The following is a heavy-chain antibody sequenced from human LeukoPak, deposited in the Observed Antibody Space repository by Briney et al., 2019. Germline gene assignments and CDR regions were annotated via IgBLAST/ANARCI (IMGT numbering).Heavy chain of an antibody. CDR3: AKDEMYSSGWYLLLLLKNIDY. V-gene: IGHV3-23*01. J-gene: IGHJ4*02. Sequence: PGGSLRLSCAASGFTFSSYAMSWVRQAPGKGLEWVPAISGSGGSTYYADSVKGRFTISRDNSKNTLYLQMNSLRAEDTAVYYCAKDEMYSSGWYLLLLLKNIDYWGQGTLVTVSS. D-gene: IGHD6-19*01. CDR1: GFTFSSYA. CDR2: ISGSGGST.